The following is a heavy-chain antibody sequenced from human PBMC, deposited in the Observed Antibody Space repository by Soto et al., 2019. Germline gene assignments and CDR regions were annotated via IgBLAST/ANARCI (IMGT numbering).Heavy chain of an antibody. CDR1: GGSISSYY. D-gene: IGHD3-22*01. CDR2: IYYSGST. Sequence: LSLTCTVSGGSISSYYWSWIRQPPGKGLEWIGYIYYSGSTNYNPSLKSRVTISVDTSKNQFSLKLSSVTAADTAVYYCAGDTYYYDSSGYYPRGGWFDPWGQGTLVTVSS. CDR3: AGDTYYYDSSGYYPRGGWFDP. V-gene: IGHV4-59*01. J-gene: IGHJ5*02.